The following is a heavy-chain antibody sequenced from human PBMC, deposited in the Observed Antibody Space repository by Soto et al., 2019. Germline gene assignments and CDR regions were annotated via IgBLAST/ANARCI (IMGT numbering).Heavy chain of an antibody. D-gene: IGHD7-27*01. Sequence: GESLKISCKASGFKFSTYWIAWVRQMPGKGLEFMGVVYPITSQTTYSPSFQGQVTISADKSINTAYLEWGGLKASDTAMYYCARLSGAYYYYYGMDVWGQGTTVTVSS. CDR1: GFKFSTYW. V-gene: IGHV5-51*01. CDR3: ARLSGAYYYYYGMDV. CDR2: VYPITSQT. J-gene: IGHJ6*02.